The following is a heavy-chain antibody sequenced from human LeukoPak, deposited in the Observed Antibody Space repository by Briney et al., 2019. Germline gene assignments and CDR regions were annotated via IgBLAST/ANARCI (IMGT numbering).Heavy chain of an antibody. J-gene: IGHJ3*02. CDR3: AREVGSSRAFDI. D-gene: IGHD2-15*01. Sequence: GGSLRLSCAGSGFRFSDFYMAWMRQTPGKGLQRVSFFGRGRDGKGHADSVKGRFTISRDTDKSSLSLLMSSLTGEDTAVYYCAREVGSSRAFDIWGQGTMVTVSS. CDR2: FGRGRDGK. CDR1: GFRFSDFY. V-gene: IGHV3-11*05.